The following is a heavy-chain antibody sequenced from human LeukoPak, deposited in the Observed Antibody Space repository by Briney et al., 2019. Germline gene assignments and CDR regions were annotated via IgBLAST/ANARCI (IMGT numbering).Heavy chain of an antibody. V-gene: IGHV4-34*01. Sequence: SEILSLTCAVYGGSFSGYYWSWIRQPPGKGLEWIGEINHSGSTNYNPSLKSRVTISVDTSKNQFSLKLSSVTAADTAVYYCARMTVYYYMDVWGKGTTVTVSS. D-gene: IGHD4-17*01. J-gene: IGHJ6*03. CDR2: INHSGST. CDR3: ARMTVYYYMDV. CDR1: GGSFSGYY.